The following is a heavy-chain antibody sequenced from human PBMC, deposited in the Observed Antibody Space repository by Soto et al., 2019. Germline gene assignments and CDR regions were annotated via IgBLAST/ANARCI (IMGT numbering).Heavy chain of an antibody. D-gene: IGHD2-2*01. CDR1: GFTFSSYA. CDR2: ISGSGGST. V-gene: IGHV3-23*01. CDR3: AKGDIVLVPEAYGMYV. J-gene: IGHJ6*02. Sequence: EVQLLESGGGLVQPGGSLRLSCAASGFTFSSYAMSWVRQAPWKGLEWVSAISGSGGSTYYADSVKGRFTISRDNSKNTLYLERNSLRSEDTAVYYCAKGDIVLVPEAYGMYVWGQCTTVTASS.